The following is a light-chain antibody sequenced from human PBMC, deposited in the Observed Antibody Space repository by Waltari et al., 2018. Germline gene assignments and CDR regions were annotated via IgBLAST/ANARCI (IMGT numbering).Light chain of an antibody. CDR3: ISYAGNNKYV. V-gene: IGLV2-8*01. J-gene: IGLJ1*01. CDR2: EVT. Sequence: SALTQPPSASGSPGQSVTISCTGPSSDVGAYNYVSWYQQYPDKAPKLMIYEVTKRPSGVPDRFSGSKSGNTASLTVSGLQAEDEADYYCISYAGNNKYVLGAGTKVTVL. CDR1: SSDVGAYNY.